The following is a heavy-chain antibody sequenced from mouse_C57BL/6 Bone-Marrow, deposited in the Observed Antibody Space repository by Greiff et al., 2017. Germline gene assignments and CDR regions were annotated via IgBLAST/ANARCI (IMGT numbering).Heavy chain of an antibody. CDR2: ISGGGGNT. J-gene: IGHJ4*01. D-gene: IGHD1-1*01. V-gene: IGHV5-9*01. CDR3: ARLGSSYAGYAMDY. Sequence: EVHLVESGGGLVKPGGSLKLSCAASGFTFSSYTMSWVRQTPEKRLEWVATISGGGGNTYNPDSVKGRFTISRDNAKNTLYLQMSSLRSEDTALYYCARLGSSYAGYAMDYWGQGTSVTVSS. CDR1: GFTFSSYT.